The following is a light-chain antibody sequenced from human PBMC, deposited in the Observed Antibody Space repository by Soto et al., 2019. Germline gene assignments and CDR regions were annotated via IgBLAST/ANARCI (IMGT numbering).Light chain of an antibody. CDR1: QSVSTN. CDR2: SAS. Sequence: ATLSCRASQSVSTNLAWYQQKPGQAPRLLIHSASTGATGIPARFSGSGSGTEFTLTISSLQSEDFAVYYCQQYNSWPLTFGGGTKVDIK. J-gene: IGKJ4*01. V-gene: IGKV3-15*01. CDR3: QQYNSWPLT.